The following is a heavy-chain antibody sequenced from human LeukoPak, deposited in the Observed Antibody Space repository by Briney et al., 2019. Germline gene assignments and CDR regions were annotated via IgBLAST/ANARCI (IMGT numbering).Heavy chain of an antibody. J-gene: IGHJ4*02. CDR1: GGSISSYY. CDR3: ARSGDYEFFDY. CDR2: IYYSGST. V-gene: IGHV4-59*12. Sequence: PSETLSLTCTVSGGSISSYYWSWIRQPPGKGLEWIGYIYYSGSTNYNPSLKSRVTISVDTSKNQFSLKLSSVTAADTAVYYCARSGDYEFFDYWGQGTLVTVSS. D-gene: IGHD4-17*01.